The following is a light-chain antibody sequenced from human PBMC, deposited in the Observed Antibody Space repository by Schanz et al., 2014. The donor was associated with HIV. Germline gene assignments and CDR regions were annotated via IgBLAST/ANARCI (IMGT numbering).Light chain of an antibody. CDR2: AAS. Sequence: DIQMTQSPSSLSASVGDRVTITCRASHSINSYLNWYQQKPGEAPKLLIYAASTLQGGVPSRFRGSGSGTEFTLTISSLQSEDFATYYCQQTYSILWTFGQGTKVDVK. J-gene: IGKJ1*01. CDR3: QQTYSILWT. CDR1: HSINSY. V-gene: IGKV1-39*01.